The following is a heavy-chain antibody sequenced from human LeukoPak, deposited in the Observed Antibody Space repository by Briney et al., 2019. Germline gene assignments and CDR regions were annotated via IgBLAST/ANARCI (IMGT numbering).Heavy chain of an antibody. CDR3: ARDSGRFDVFDI. V-gene: IGHV3-53*01. CDR1: GITVSTNY. J-gene: IGHJ3*02. CDR2: ISSDGRT. Sequence: PGGSPSPSCAASGITVSTNYMSWVRQAPGKGLEWGPVISSDGRTYYADSVKGRFTTSRDNSKNTLYLQMNGLRAEDTAVYYCARDSGRFDVFDIWGQGTMVTVSS. D-gene: IGHD3-10*01.